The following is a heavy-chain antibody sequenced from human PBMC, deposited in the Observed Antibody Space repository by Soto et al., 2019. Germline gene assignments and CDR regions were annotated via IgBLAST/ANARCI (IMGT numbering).Heavy chain of an antibody. Sequence: QVQLVESGGGVVQPGRSLRLSCAASGFTFSSYGMHWVRQAPGKGLEWVAVIWYDGSNKYYADSVKGRFTISRDNSKNTLYLQMNSLRAEDTAVYYCARAGVVSSYLLDYWGQGTLVTVSS. CDR1: GFTFSSYG. D-gene: IGHD2-2*01. CDR3: ARAGVVSSYLLDY. V-gene: IGHV3-33*01. CDR2: IWYDGSNK. J-gene: IGHJ4*02.